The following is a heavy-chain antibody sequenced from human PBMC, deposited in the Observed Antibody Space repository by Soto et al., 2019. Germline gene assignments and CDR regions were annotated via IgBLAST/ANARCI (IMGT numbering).Heavy chain of an antibody. Sequence: EVQVLESGGGLVQPGGSLRLSCAASGFAFSRYAMSWVRQAPGKGLERVSSISGRGDFTYYADSVRGRFTVSRDNSMDTLSLQMNGLRAEDTAIYYCAKAGDTGNHYFDRWGQGTLVTVSS. CDR1: GFAFSRYA. J-gene: IGHJ4*02. CDR3: AKAGDTGNHYFDR. D-gene: IGHD1-26*01. CDR2: ISGRGDFT. V-gene: IGHV3-23*01.